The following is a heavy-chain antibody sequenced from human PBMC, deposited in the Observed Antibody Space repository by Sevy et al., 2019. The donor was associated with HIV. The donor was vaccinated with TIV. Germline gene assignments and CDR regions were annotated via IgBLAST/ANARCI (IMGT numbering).Heavy chain of an antibody. Sequence: SETLSLKCSVSGGSVSNHYWTWIRQSPGKGLEWLGYAHYSGRPEYNPSLKSRLTISLDMSKNQVSLQLDYVTAADTXIXXXXXXXXNFDPRFDPWGQGTLVTVSS. J-gene: IGHJ5*02. CDR2: AHYSGRP. CDR3: XXXXXNFDPRFDP. CDR1: GGSVSNHY. V-gene: IGHV4-59*02.